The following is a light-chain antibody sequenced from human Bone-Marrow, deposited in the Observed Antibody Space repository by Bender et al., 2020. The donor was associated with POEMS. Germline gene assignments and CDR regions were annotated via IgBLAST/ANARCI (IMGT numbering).Light chain of an antibody. CDR1: SNDVGNYNF. CDR2: EVR. J-gene: IGLJ2*01. CDR3: SSYTSGSTLL. V-gene: IGLV2-14*02. Sequence: QSALSQPRSVSASPGQSITISCTGTSNDVGNYNFVSWYRQHPGKAPKLLIYEVRKRPSGVSNRFSGSKSDNTASLTISGLQTDDEADYYCSSYTSGSTLLFGGGTKLTVL.